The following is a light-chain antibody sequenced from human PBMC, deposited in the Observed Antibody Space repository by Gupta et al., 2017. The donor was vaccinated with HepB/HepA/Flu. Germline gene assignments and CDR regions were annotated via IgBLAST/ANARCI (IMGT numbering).Light chain of an antibody. Sequence: DIQMTQSPSSLSASVGDRVTITCRASQGISNYLAWYQQKPGKVPKLLIYAASTLQSGVPSRFSGSASGTDFTLIISSLQPEDVATYYCQKDNSAPLTFGGGTKVEIK. J-gene: IGKJ4*01. CDR1: QGISNY. CDR2: AAS. CDR3: QKDNSAPLT. V-gene: IGKV1-27*01.